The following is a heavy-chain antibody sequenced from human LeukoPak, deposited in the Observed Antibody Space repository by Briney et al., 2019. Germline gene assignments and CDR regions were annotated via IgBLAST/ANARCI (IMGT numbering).Heavy chain of an antibody. Sequence: SETLSFTRTVSGGSISSHYWTWIRQSPVKGLEWIGDISNSGSTSYNPSLKSRVTISIDTSKNQFSLKLSSVTAADTAVYYCGRDALVGYFSYYYMDDWGKGTTVTVSS. V-gene: IGHV4-59*11. J-gene: IGHJ6*03. CDR1: GGSISSHY. CDR2: ISNSGST. CDR3: GRDALVGYFSYYYMDD. D-gene: IGHD2-15*01.